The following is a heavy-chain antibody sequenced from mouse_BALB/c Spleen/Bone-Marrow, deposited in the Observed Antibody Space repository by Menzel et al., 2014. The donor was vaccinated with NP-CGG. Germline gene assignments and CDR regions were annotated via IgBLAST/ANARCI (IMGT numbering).Heavy chain of an antibody. D-gene: IGHD1-1*01. Sequence: VQLQQSGAELVKPGASVKLSCKASGYTFTSYWMHWVKLRPGQGFEWIGEINPSNGDTNYNEKFKRKATLTVDKSSSTAYMQLSSLTSEDSAVYFCARSGYGSSYDYWGQGTTLTVSS. V-gene: IGHV1-53*01. CDR1: GYTFTSYW. CDR2: INPSNGDT. J-gene: IGHJ2*01. CDR3: ARSGYGSSYDY.